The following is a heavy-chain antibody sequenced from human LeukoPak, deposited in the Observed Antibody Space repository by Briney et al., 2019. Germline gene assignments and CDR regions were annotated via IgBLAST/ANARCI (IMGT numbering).Heavy chain of an antibody. CDR1: GFTFSSYY. J-gene: IGHJ4*02. V-gene: IGHV3-7*01. Sequence: PGGSLRLSCAASGFTFSSYYMSWVRQAPGKGFEWVANIKEDGSEKNYVDSVKGRFTISRDNAKNSVYLQMNSLRAEDTAVYYCARDGFLGPVTAYLYYWGPGAPVTASS. D-gene: IGHD2-21*02. CDR2: IKEDGSEK. CDR3: ARDGFLGPVTAYLYY.